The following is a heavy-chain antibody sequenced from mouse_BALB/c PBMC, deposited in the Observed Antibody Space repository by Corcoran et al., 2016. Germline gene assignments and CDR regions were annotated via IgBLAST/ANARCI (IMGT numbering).Heavy chain of an antibody. CDR2: INPYNGAT. D-gene: IGHD2-1*01. J-gene: IGHJ1*01. V-gene: IGHV1-26*01. CDR3: ASYYGNYWYFDV. Sequence: EVQLQQSGPELVKPGASVKISCKASGYSFTGYYMHWVKQSHVKSLEWIGRINPYNGATSYNQNFKDKASLTVDKSSSTAYMELHSLTSEDYAGYYCASYYGNYWYFDVWGAGTTVTVSS. CDR1: GYSFTGYY.